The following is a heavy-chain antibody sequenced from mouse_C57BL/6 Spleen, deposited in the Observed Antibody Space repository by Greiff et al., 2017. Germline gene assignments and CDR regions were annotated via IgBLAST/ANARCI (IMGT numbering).Heavy chain of an antibody. CDR1: GFSLSTFGMG. J-gene: IGHJ3*01. V-gene: IGHV8-8*01. CDR2: IWWDDDK. CDR3: ARTYSNYEGAWFAY. D-gene: IGHD2-5*01. Sequence: ESGPGILQPSQTLSLTCSFSGFSLSTFGMGVGWIRQPSGKGLEWLAHIWWDDDKYYNPALKSRLTISKDTSKNQVFLKIANVDTADTATYYCARTYSNYEGAWFAYWGQGTLVTVSA.